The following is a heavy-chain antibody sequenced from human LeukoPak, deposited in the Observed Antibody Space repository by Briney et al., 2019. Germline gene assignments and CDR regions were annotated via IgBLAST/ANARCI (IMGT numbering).Heavy chain of an antibody. CDR1: GGSISSSSYY. CDR3: ASGYYDVLTGYYSPYYFDY. J-gene: IGHJ4*02. CDR2: IYYSGST. D-gene: IGHD3-9*01. V-gene: IGHV4-39*01. Sequence: SETLSLTCTVSGGSISSSSYYWGWIRQPPGKGLEWIGSIYYSGSTYYNPSLKSRVTISVDTSKNQFSLKLSSVTAADTAVYYCASGYYDVLTGYYSPYYFDYWGQGTLVTVSS.